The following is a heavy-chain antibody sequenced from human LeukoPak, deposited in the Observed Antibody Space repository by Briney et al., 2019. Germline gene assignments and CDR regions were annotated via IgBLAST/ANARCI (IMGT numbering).Heavy chain of an antibody. J-gene: IGHJ4*02. CDR3: ARDTTVGSGSPLDY. V-gene: IGHV7-4-1*02. CDR2: INTKTGNP. D-gene: IGHD3-10*01. Sequence: ASVKVSCKASGYAFTSYSMNWVRQAPGQGLEWMGWINTKTGNPAYAQGFTGRFVFSLDTSVSTAYLQISSLKAEDTAVYYCARDTTVGSGSPLDYWGQGTQITASS. CDR1: GYAFTSYS.